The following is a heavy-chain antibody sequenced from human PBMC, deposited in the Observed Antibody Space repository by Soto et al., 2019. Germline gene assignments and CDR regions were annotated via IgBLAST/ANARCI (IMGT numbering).Heavy chain of an antibody. CDR1: GASLLSSY. Sequence: VQLQESGPGLMKPSETLSLSCDVSGASLLSSYWSWVRQPAGKGLEWIGHIFSSGRTSYNPSLKSRVTMSIDTPNNTFALNLKSVTAADTAVYYCAKGWYVKYFDHWGQGARVTVSS. CDR2: IFSSGRT. V-gene: IGHV4-4*07. J-gene: IGHJ4*02. D-gene: IGHD6-13*01. CDR3: AKGWYVKYFDH.